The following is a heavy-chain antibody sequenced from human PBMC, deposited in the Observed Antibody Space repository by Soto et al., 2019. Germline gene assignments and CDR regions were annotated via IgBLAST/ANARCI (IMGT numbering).Heavy chain of an antibody. CDR3: ARDLGPTGYSYAEY. CDR1: GFTFSSYA. J-gene: IGHJ4*02. D-gene: IGHD5-18*01. CDR2: ISYDGSNK. V-gene: IGHV3-30-3*01. Sequence: RLSCAASGFTFSSYAMHWVRQAPGKGLEWVAVISYDGSNKYYADSVKGRFTISRDNSKNTLYLQMNSLRAEDTAVYYCARDLGPTGYSYAEYWGQGTLVTVSS.